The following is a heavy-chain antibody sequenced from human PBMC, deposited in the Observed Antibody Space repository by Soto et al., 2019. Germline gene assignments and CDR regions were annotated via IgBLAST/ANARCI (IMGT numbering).Heavy chain of an antibody. J-gene: IGHJ4*02. D-gene: IGHD6-13*01. CDR2: ISGSGVST. V-gene: IGHV3-23*01. Sequence: EVQLLESGGGLVQPGGSLRLSCAASGFTFSSYAMSWVCQAPGKGLEWVSAISGSGVSTYYADSVKGRFTISRDNSKNTLYLQMNSLRAEDTAVYYCAKEHHYSSRWSEFDYWGQGTLVTVSS. CDR1: GFTFSSYA. CDR3: AKEHHYSSRWSEFDY.